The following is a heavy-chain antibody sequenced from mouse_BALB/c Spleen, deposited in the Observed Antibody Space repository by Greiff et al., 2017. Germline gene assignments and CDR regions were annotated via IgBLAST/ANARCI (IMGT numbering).Heavy chain of an antibody. V-gene: IGHV1S22*01. Sequence: LQQPGSELVRPGASVKLSCKASGYTFTSYWMHWVKQRPGQGLEWIGNIYPGSGSTNYDEKFKSKATLTVDTSSSTAYMQLSSLTSEDSAVYYCTRGRDRYFDYWGQGTTLTVSS. D-gene: IGHD2-14*01. CDR2: IYPGSGST. CDR3: TRGRDRYFDY. J-gene: IGHJ2*01. CDR1: GYTFTSYW.